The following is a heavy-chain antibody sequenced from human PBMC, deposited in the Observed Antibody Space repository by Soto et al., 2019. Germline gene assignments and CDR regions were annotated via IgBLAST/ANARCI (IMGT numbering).Heavy chain of an antibody. Sequence: PGGSLRLSCAASGFTVSSNYMSWVRQAPGKGLEWVSVIYSGGSTYYADSVKGRFTISRDNSKNTLYLQMNSLRAEDTAVYYCARDAGSGSYDFWSGLYAFDIWGQGTMVTVSS. CDR2: IYSGGST. CDR3: ARDAGSGSYDFWSGLYAFDI. V-gene: IGHV3-66*01. CDR1: GFTVSSNY. J-gene: IGHJ3*02. D-gene: IGHD3-3*01.